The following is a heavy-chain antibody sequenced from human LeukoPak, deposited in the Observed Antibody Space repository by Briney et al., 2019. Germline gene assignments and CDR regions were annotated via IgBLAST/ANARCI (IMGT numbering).Heavy chain of an antibody. CDR3: AKARSGGYSLFDY. Sequence: PGGSLRLSCAASGFTFSSYGMHWVRQAPGKGLEWVAVISYDGSNKYYADSVKGRFTISRDNSKNTLYLQMNSLRAEDTAVYYCAKARSGGYSLFDYWGQGTLVTVSS. CDR1: GFTFSSYG. J-gene: IGHJ4*02. V-gene: IGHV3-30*18. D-gene: IGHD3-22*01. CDR2: ISYDGSNK.